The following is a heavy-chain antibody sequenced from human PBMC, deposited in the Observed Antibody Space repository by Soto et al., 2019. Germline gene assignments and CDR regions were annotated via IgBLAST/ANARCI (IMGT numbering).Heavy chain of an antibody. D-gene: IGHD3-3*01. J-gene: IGHJ6*02. Sequence: GGSLRLSCAASGFTFSSYGMHWVRQAPGKGLEWVAVISYDGSNKYYADSVKGRFTISRDNSKNTLYLQMNSLRAEDTAVYYCAKDFKYYDFWSGRNENYYYYGMDDWGQGTTFTV. CDR3: AKDFKYYDFWSGRNENYYYYGMDD. V-gene: IGHV3-30*18. CDR2: ISYDGSNK. CDR1: GFTFSSYG.